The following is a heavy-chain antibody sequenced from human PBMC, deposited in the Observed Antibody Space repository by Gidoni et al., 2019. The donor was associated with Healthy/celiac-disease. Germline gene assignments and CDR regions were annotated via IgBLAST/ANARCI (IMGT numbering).Heavy chain of an antibody. CDR1: GFTFRSYG. D-gene: IGHD1-1*01. Sequence: QVQLVESGGGVVQPGRSLRLSCAASGFTFRSYGLHWVRQAPGKGRAWVAVIWDEGSNKYYADSVKGRFTISRDNSKNTLYLQMNSLRAEDTAVYYCARSLGGTYYYYGMDVWGQGTTVTVSS. CDR2: IWDEGSNK. J-gene: IGHJ6*02. CDR3: ARSLGGTYYYYGMDV. V-gene: IGHV3-33*01.